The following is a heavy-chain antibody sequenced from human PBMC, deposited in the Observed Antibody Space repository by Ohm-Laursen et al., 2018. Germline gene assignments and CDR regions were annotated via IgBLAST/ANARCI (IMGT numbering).Heavy chain of an antibody. CDR3: AKDLAAVHLWFFDY. D-gene: IGHD3-10*01. CDR1: GFTFSSYA. J-gene: IGHJ4*02. Sequence: SLRLSCAASGFTFSSYAMSWVRQAPGKGLEWVSGISGSGDSTYYADSVKGRFTISRDNSKNTLYLQMNSLRAEDTAVYYCAKDLAAVHLWFFDYWGQGTLVTVSS. V-gene: IGHV3-23*01. CDR2: ISGSGDST.